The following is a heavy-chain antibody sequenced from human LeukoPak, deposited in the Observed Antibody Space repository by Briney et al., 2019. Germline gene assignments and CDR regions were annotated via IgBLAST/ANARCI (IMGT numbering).Heavy chain of an antibody. CDR1: GGSISSYY. Sequence: SETLSLTCTVSGGSISSYYWSWIRQPPGKGLEWIGYIYYSGSTNYNPSLKSRVTISVDTSKNQFSLKLSSVTAADTAVYYCASTTVIAKPYYYYGMDVWGQGTTVTVS. D-gene: IGHD1-1*01. J-gene: IGHJ6*02. CDR2: IYYSGST. V-gene: IGHV4-59*08. CDR3: ASTTVIAKPYYYYGMDV.